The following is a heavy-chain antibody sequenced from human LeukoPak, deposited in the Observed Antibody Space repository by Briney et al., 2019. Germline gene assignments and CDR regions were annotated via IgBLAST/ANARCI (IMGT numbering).Heavy chain of an antibody. Sequence: PSETLSLTCTVSGGSVSSGSYYWSWIRQPPGKGLEWIGYIYYSGSTNYNPSLKSRVTISVDTSKNQFSLKLSSVTAADTAVYYCARGQYYDSSGYPLVDVWGQGTLVTVSS. CDR3: ARGQYYDSSGYPLVDV. D-gene: IGHD3-22*01. J-gene: IGHJ4*02. CDR2: IYYSGST. CDR1: GGSVSSGSYY. V-gene: IGHV4-61*01.